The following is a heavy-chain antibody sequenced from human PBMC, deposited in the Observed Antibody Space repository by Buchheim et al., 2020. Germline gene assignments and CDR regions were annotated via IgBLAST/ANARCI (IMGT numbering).Heavy chain of an antibody. CDR3: ARLPHYYGMDV. J-gene: IGHJ6*02. D-gene: IGHD2-15*01. Sequence: QLQLQESGPGLVKPSETLSLTCTVFGGSINTSSYYWGWIRQPPGKGLEWIGSIYYSGNSYYNPSLKSRVTMSVDTSKKQSSLKLHSVTAADTAVYFCARLPHYYGMDVWGQGTT. V-gene: IGHV4-39*07. CDR2: IYYSGNS. CDR1: GGSINTSSYY.